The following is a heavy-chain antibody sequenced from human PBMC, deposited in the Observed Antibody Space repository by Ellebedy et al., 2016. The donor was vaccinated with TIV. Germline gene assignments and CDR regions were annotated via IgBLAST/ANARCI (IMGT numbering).Heavy chain of an antibody. CDR1: GGSISSSSYY. Sequence: MPSETLSLTCTVSGGSISSSSYYWGWIRQPPGKGLEWIGTIYYSGNAYFNPSLKSRVTISVDTSKNQFSLKLSSVTAADTAVYYCARHSSSWGKAFDIWGPGTMVTVSS. D-gene: IGHD6-13*01. V-gene: IGHV4-39*07. J-gene: IGHJ3*02. CDR2: IYYSGNA. CDR3: ARHSSSWGKAFDI.